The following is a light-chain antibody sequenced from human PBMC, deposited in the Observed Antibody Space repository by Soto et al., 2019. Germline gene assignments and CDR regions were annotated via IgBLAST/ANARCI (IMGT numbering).Light chain of an antibody. CDR1: SGDVGGYNY. V-gene: IGLV2-8*01. CDR2: EVS. CDR3: SSYAGSNTWGV. J-gene: IGLJ2*01. Sequence: QSVLTQPPSASGSPGQSVTISCTGTSGDVGGYNYVSWYQQHPGKAPKLMIYEVSKRPSGVPDRFSGSKSGNTASLTVSGLQAEDEADYYCSSYAGSNTWGVFGGGTKLTVL.